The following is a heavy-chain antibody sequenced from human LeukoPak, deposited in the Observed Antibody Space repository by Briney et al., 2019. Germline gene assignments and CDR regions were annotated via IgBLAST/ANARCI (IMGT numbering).Heavy chain of an antibody. CDR2: INWNGGTT. CDR1: GFTFDDYG. V-gene: IGHV3-20*04. Sequence: RTGGSLRLSCAASGFTFDDYGMSWVRQGPGKGLEWVSGINWNGGTTSYADSLKGRFTISRDNARNSLYLQMNSLRAEDTAVYYCARHRWFGELWPPMPDAFDIWGQGTMVTVSS. CDR3: ARHRWFGELWPPMPDAFDI. J-gene: IGHJ3*02. D-gene: IGHD3-10*01.